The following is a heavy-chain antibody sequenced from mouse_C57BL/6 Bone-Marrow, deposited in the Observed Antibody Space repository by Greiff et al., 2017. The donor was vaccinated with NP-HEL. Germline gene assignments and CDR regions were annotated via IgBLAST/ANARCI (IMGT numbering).Heavy chain of an antibody. Sequence: EVKLVESGGGLVQPGGSLSLSCAASGFTFTDYYMSWVRQPPGKALEWLGFIRNKANGYTTEYSASVQGRFTISRDNSQSILYLQMNALRAEDSATYYCSRLINSCAMDYWGQGTSVTVSS. CDR3: SRLINSCAMDY. D-gene: IGHD2-4*01. CDR2: IRNKANGYTT. J-gene: IGHJ4*01. V-gene: IGHV7-3*01. CDR1: GFTFTDYY.